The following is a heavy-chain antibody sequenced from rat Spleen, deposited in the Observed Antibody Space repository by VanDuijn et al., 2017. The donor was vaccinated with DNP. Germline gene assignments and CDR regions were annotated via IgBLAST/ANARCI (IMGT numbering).Heavy chain of an antibody. J-gene: IGHJ3*01. Sequence: SVKGRFTISRDNAANAVYLQMNSLRSEDTATYYCRVDWFAYWGQGTLVTVSS. V-gene: IGHV5-58*01. CDR3: RVDWFAY.